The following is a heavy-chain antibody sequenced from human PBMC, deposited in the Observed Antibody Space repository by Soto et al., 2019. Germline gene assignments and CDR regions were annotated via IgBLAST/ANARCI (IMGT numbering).Heavy chain of an antibody. V-gene: IGHV3-15*01. D-gene: IGHD1-26*01. CDR1: GLTFSNAW. J-gene: IGHJ4*02. CDR2: VKSKTDGGTT. CDR3: ARYSGASHEY. Sequence: EVQLVESGGGLVKPGGSLRLSCVVSGLTFSNAWMSWVRQGPGKGLEWIGRVKSKTDGGTTEYAAPVKGRFTISRDDSKNTVYLQMDSLRTEDTAMYYCARYSGASHEYWGQGSLVIVSS.